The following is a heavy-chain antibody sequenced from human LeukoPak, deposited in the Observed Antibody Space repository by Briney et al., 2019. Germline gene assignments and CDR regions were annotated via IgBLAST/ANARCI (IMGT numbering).Heavy chain of an antibody. CDR3: ARERDVDTAPMGYYYYGMDV. CDR1: GYTFTSYA. V-gene: IGHV7-4-1*02. D-gene: IGHD5-18*01. CDR2: INTNTGNP. J-gene: IGHJ6*02. Sequence: ASVKVSCKASGYTFTSYALNWVRQAPGQGLEWMGWINTNTGNPTYAQGFTGRFVFSLDTSVSTAYLQISSLKAEDTAVYYCARERDVDTAPMGYYYYGMDVGGQGTTVTVSS.